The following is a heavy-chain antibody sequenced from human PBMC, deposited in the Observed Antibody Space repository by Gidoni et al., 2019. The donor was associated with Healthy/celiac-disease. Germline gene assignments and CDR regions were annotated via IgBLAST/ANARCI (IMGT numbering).Heavy chain of an antibody. CDR1: GFTCRSYA. V-gene: IGHV3-64D*06. Sequence: EVQLVESGGGLVQPGGSLSLSCSASGFTCRSYAMHWVRQAPGKGLEYVSAISSNGGSTYYADSVKGRFTISRDNSKNTLYLQMSSLRAEDTAVYYCVKDQGGLGVVIQYYFDYWGQGTLVTVSS. J-gene: IGHJ4*02. CDR2: ISSNGGST. D-gene: IGHD3-3*01. CDR3: VKDQGGLGVVIQYYFDY.